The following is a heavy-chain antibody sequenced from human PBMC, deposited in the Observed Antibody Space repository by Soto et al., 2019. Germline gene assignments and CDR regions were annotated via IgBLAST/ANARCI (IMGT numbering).Heavy chain of an antibody. Sequence: SETLSLTCTVSGGSISSCYWSWIPQPPGKGQKWIGYSYYSRSTNYNPSLKSRVTISLDTSKNQFSLKLSSVTAASTAVYDCARGSGVLGATLSFDYWGQGTLVTVSS. CDR1: GGSISSCY. V-gene: IGHV4-59*08. CDR3: ARGSGVLGATLSFDY. CDR2: SYYSRST. D-gene: IGHD1-26*01. J-gene: IGHJ4*02.